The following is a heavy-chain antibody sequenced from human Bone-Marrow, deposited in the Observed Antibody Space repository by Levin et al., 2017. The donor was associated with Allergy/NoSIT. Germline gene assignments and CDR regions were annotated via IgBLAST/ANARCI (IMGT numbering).Heavy chain of an antibody. CDR1: GFTFNSHS. Sequence: GGSLRLSCAASGFTFNSHSMNWVRQAPGKGLEWVSYISGSSDTIYYVDSVKGRFTISRDNAKKSLFLQMNSLTDEDTAVYYCAKRDPNYSYYPMDVWGHGTTVTVSS. CDR2: ISGSSDTI. V-gene: IGHV3-48*02. D-gene: IGHD1-1*01. J-gene: IGHJ6*02. CDR3: AKRDPNYSYYPMDV.